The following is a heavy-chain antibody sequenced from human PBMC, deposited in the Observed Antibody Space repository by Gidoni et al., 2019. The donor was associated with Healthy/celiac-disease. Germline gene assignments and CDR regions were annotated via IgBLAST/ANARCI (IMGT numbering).Heavy chain of an antibody. CDR2: IYYSGST. V-gene: IGHV4-31*03. J-gene: IGHJ3*02. CDR1: GGSISSGGYY. Sequence: QVQLQESGPGLVKPSQTLSLTCTVSGGSISSGGYYWSWIRQHPGKGLEWIGYIYYSGSTYYNPSLKSRVTISVDTSKNQFSLKLSSVTAADTAVYYCARDSGDYIWGSYRYGALDIWGQGTMVTVSS. CDR3: ARDSGDYIWGSYRYGALDI. D-gene: IGHD3-16*02.